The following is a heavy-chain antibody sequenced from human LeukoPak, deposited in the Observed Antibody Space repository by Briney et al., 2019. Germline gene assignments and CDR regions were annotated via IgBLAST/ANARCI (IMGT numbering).Heavy chain of an antibody. J-gene: IGHJ5*02. CDR1: GDSVSSNIAG. CDR2: TYYRSRWYI. Sequence: SQTLSLTCAISGDSVSSNIAGWSWIRQSPSRGLEWLGRTYYRSRWYIDYAVSVGSRITINADTSKNQFSLQLNSVTPEDTAVHYCARGGLVGSDRGWFGPWGQGTLVTVSS. D-gene: IGHD2-15*01. CDR3: ARGGLVGSDRGWFGP. V-gene: IGHV6-1*01.